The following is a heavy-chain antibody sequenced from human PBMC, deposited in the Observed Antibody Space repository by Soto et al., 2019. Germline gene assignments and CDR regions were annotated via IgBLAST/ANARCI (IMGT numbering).Heavy chain of an antibody. Sequence: GGSLRLSCAASGFTFSSYTMNWVRQAPGKGLEWVSFISSSSSYIYYTDSVKGRFTISRDNAKNSLYLQMNSLRAEDTAVYYCARDKLPPISAGSYYFDYCGQGTLVTVSS. J-gene: IGHJ4*02. D-gene: IGHD2-15*01. CDR2: ISSSSSYI. CDR3: ARDKLPPISAGSYYFDY. V-gene: IGHV3-21*01. CDR1: GFTFSSYT.